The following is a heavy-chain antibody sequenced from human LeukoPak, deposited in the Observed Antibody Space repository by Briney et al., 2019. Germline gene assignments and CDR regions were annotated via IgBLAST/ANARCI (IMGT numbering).Heavy chain of an antibody. V-gene: IGHV1-3*01. CDR3: ATQDIVVVPAAPFNYYYYGMDV. Sequence: ASVKVSCKASGYTFTSYAMHWVRQAPGQRLEWMGWINAGNGNTKYSQKFQGRVTITRDTPTSTAYMELSSLRSEDTAVYYCATQDIVVVPAAPFNYYYYGMDVWGKGTTVTVSS. D-gene: IGHD2-2*01. CDR2: INAGNGNT. J-gene: IGHJ6*04. CDR1: GYTFTSYA.